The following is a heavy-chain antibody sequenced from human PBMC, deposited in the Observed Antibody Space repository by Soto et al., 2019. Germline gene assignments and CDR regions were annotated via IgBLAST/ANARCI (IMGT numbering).Heavy chain of an antibody. Sequence: PSETLSLTCTVSGGSISSYYWSWIRQPPGKGLEWIGYIYYSGSTNYNPSLKSRVTISVDTSKNQFSLKLSSVTAADTAVYYCARATAIVRGVIITSLHAFDIWGQGTMVTVSS. CDR2: IYYSGST. CDR3: ARATAIVRGVIITSLHAFDI. D-gene: IGHD3-10*01. CDR1: GGSISSYY. J-gene: IGHJ3*02. V-gene: IGHV4-59*01.